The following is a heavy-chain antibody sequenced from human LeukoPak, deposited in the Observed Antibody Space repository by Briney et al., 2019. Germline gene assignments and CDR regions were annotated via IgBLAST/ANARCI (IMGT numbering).Heavy chain of an antibody. CDR1: GFTFSSCG. CDR2: IWYDGSNK. D-gene: IGHD2-21*02. J-gene: IGHJ4*02. V-gene: IGHV3-33*01. CDR3: ARELAYCGGDCGSFDY. Sequence: GRSLRLSCAASGFTFSSCGMHWVRQAPGKGLEWVAVIWYDGSNKYYADSVKGRFTISRDNSKNTLYLQMNSLRAEDTAVYYCARELAYCGGDCGSFDYWGQGTLVTVSS.